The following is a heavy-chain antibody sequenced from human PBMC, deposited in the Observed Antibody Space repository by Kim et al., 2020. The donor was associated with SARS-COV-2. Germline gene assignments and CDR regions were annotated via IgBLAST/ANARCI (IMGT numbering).Heavy chain of an antibody. Sequence: YRPSFQGQVTFSADKSISTAYLQWSSLKASDTAMYYCARGGFGGYFDCLDYWGQGTLVTVSS. J-gene: IGHJ4*02. D-gene: IGHD3-9*01. CDR3: ARGGFGGYFDCLDY. V-gene: IGHV5-51*01.